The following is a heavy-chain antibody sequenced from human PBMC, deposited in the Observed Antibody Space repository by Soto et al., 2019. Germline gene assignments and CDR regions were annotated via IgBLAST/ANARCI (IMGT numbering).Heavy chain of an antibody. CDR1: GYTFTSYY. Sequence: RASVKVSCKASGYTFTSYYLHWVRQAPGQGLEWMGIINPSGGSTSYAQKFQGRVTMTRDTSTSTVHMEPSSQRCERPTVYYCARDLSPTTTAVAEDCYYNYAMDVWGRGTTVTAP. CDR2: INPSGGST. V-gene: IGHV1-46*01. CDR3: ARDLSPTTTAVAEDCYYNYAMDV. J-gene: IGHJ6*02. D-gene: IGHD1-1*01.